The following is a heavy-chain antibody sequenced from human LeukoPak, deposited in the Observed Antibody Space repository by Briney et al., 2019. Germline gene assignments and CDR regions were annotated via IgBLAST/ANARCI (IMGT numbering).Heavy chain of an antibody. CDR1: GYTLTELC. V-gene: IGHV1-24*01. CDR3: ATGKSIVADYYYYGMDV. Sequence: ASVKVSCKVSGYTLTELCMHWVRQAPGKGLEWMGGFDPEDGETIYAQKFQGRVTMTEDTSTDTAYMELSSLRSEDTAVYYCATGKSIVADYYYYGMDVWGQGTTVTVSS. D-gene: IGHD3-22*01. CDR2: FDPEDGET. J-gene: IGHJ6*02.